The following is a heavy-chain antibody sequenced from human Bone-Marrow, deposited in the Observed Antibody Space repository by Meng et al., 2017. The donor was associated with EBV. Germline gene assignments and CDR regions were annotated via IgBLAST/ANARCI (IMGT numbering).Heavy chain of an antibody. V-gene: IGHV1-18*01. CDR1: GYTFTSYG. J-gene: IGHJ4*02. CDR3: ASEGYCSGASCYSDY. CDR2: ISAYNGNT. Sequence: QGQRVQSGAEVKKPGASVKVSCKASGYTFTSYGISWVRQAPGQGLEWMGWISAYNGNTNYAQKLQGRVTMTTDTSTSTAYMELRSLRSDDTAVYYCASEGYCSGASCYSDYWGQGTLVTVSS. D-gene: IGHD2-15*01.